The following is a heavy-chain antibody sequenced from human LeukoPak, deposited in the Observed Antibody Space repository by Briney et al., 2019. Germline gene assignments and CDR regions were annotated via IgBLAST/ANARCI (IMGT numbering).Heavy chain of an antibody. Sequence: SGGSLRLSCAASGFTFSSYVMHWVRQAPGKGLEWVAVISYDGSNKYYADSVKGRFTISRDNSKNTLYLQMNSLRAEDTAVYYCASGLRSWGQGTLVTVSS. CDR3: ASGLRS. CDR2: ISYDGSNK. J-gene: IGHJ5*02. CDR1: GFTFSSYV. D-gene: IGHD4-17*01. V-gene: IGHV3-30*03.